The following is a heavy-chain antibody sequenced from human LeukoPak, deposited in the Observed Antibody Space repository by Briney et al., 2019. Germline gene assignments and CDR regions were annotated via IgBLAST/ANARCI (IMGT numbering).Heavy chain of an antibody. CDR2: INTNTGNP. CDR3: ARGYSYGSPSEAYYFDY. Sequence: ASVKVSCKASGYTFSSYAMNWVRQAPGQGLEWMGWINTNTGNPPYLQSFTGRLVFSLDTSVSTAYLQISSLKAEDTAVYYCARGYSYGSPSEAYYFDYWGQGTLVTVSS. J-gene: IGHJ4*02. CDR1: GYTFSSYA. V-gene: IGHV7-4-1*02. D-gene: IGHD5-18*01.